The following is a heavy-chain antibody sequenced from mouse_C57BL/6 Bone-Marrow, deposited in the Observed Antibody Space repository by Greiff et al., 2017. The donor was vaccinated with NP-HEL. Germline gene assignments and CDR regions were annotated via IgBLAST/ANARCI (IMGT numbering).Heavy chain of an antibody. J-gene: IGHJ4*01. CDR3: TYWDVNYAMDY. CDR1: GFNIKDDY. V-gene: IGHV14-4*01. D-gene: IGHD4-1*01. CDR2: IDPENGDT. Sequence: EVQLQQSGAELVRPGASVKLSCTASGFNIKDDYMHWVKQRPEQGLEWIGWIDPENGDTEYASKFQGKATITADTSSNTAYLQLSSLTSEDTAVYYCTYWDVNYAMDYWGQGTSVTVSS.